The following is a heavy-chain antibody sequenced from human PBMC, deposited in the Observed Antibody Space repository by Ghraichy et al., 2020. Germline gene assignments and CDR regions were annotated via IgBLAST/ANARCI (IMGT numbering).Heavy chain of an antibody. CDR1: GFTFDDYG. D-gene: IGHD5-18*01. CDR3: ARDIRGYSYGYWYFDL. Sequence: GGSLRLSCAASGFTFDDYGMSWVRQAPGKGLEWVSGINWNGGSTGYADSVKGRFTISRDNAKNSLYLQMNSLRAEDTALYHCARDIRGYSYGYWYFDLWGRGTLVTVSS. CDR2: INWNGGST. V-gene: IGHV3-20*01. J-gene: IGHJ2*01.